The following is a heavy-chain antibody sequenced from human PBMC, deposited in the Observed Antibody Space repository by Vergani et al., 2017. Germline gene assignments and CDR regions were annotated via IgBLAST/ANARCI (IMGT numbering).Heavy chain of an antibody. V-gene: IGHV3-7*01. D-gene: IGHD3-22*01. J-gene: IGHJ4*02. Sequence: EVQLVESGGGLVQPGGSLRLSCAASGFTFSSCWMSWVRQAPGKGLEWVANIKQDGSEKYYVDSVKGRFTISRDNAKNSLYLQMNSLRAEDTAVYYCARGEYYYDSSGYYPGYWGQGTLVTVSS. CDR3: ARGEYYYDSSGYYPGY. CDR2: IKQDGSEK. CDR1: GFTFSSCW.